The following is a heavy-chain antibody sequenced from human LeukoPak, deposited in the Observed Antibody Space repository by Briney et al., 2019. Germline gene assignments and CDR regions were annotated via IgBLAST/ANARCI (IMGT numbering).Heavy chain of an antibody. CDR3: ARYIAVAGNWFGP. Sequence: PSETLSLTCTASGGSISSYYWSWIRQPPGKGLEWIGYIYYSGSTNYNPSLKSRVTISVDTSKNQFSLKLSSVTAADTAVYYCARYIAVAGNWFGPWGQGTLVTVSS. D-gene: IGHD6-19*01. J-gene: IGHJ5*02. CDR2: IYYSGST. V-gene: IGHV4-59*01. CDR1: GGSISSYY.